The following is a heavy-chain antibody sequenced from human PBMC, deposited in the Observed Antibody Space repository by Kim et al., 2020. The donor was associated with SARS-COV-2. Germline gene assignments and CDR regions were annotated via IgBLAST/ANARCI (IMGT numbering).Heavy chain of an antibody. D-gene: IGHD3-16*02. Sequence: GGSLRLSCVASGFTFSDYYMSWIRQAPGKGLEWVSSISSSSSYTNYADSVKGRFTISRDNAKNSLYLQMNSLRAEDTAVYYCARVGYDYVWGSYRDYYYYCGMDVWGQGTTVTVSS. CDR3: ARVGYDYVWGSYRDYYYYCGMDV. V-gene: IGHV3-11*05. CDR1: GFTFSDYY. J-gene: IGHJ6*02. CDR2: ISSSSSYT.